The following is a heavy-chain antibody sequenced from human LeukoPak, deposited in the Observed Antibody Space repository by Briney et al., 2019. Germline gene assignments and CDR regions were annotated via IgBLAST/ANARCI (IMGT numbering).Heavy chain of an antibody. CDR1: GFTLSTYW. J-gene: IGHJ6*03. Sequence: PGGSLRLSCAVSGFTLSTYWMHWVRQALGKGLEWVSRINSVGSTINYADSVKGRFTISRDNAKNTLYLQMRSLRAEDTAVCYCAKEGGVYSTPYYMDVWGKGTTVTVSS. D-gene: IGHD1-26*01. CDR2: INSVGSTI. V-gene: IGHV3-74*01. CDR3: AKEGGVYSTPYYMDV.